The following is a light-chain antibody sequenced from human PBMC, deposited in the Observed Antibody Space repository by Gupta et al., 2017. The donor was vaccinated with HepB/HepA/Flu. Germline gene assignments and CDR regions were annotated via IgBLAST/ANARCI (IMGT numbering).Light chain of an antibody. J-gene: IGKJ2*01. V-gene: IGKV3-20*01. CDR1: QSISSRY. CDR3: QQYGNSPPAT. Sequence: EIVLTQSPGTLSLSPGERATLSCRASQSISSRYLAWYQQKPGQAPRLLIYGGSSRDTDIPDRFSGSGYGTDFTLTISRGEPEDFAVYYCQQYGNSPPATFGQGTRLEIK. CDR2: GGS.